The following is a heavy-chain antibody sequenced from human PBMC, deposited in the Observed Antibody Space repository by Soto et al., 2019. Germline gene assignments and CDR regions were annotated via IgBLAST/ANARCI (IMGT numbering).Heavy chain of an antibody. V-gene: IGHV3-33*01. CDR3: ARALTMVRGASAFDI. Sequence: GGSLRLSCAASGFTFSSYGMHWVRQAPGKGLEWVAVIWYDGSNKYYADSVKGRFTISRDNSKNTLYLQMNSLRAEDTAVYYCARALTMVRGASAFDIWGQGIMVTVSS. CDR1: GFTFSSYG. J-gene: IGHJ3*02. D-gene: IGHD3-10*01. CDR2: IWYDGSNK.